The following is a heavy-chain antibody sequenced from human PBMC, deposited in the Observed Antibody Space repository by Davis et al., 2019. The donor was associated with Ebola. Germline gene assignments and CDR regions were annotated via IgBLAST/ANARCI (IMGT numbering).Heavy chain of an antibody. J-gene: IGHJ6*02. CDR3: ARAGGSSGWYGMDV. V-gene: IGHV1-69*04. D-gene: IGHD6-19*01. Sequence: AASVKVSCKASGGTFSSYAISWVRQAPGQGREWMGRIIPILGIANYAQKFQGRVTITADKSTSTPYMELSSLRSEDTAVYYCARAGGSSGWYGMDVWGQGTTVTVSS. CDR1: GGTFSSYA. CDR2: IIPILGIA.